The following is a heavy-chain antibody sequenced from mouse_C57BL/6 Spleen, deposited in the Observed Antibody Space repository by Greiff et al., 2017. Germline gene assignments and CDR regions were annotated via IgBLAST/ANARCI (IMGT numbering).Heavy chain of an antibody. CDR1: GFTFSSYA. CDR3: ARATTVVDAMDY. J-gene: IGHJ4*01. CDR2: ISDGGSYT. V-gene: IGHV5-4*03. D-gene: IGHD1-1*01. Sequence: DVKLVESGGGLVKPGGSLKLSCAASGFTFSSYAMSWVRQTPEKRLEWVATISDGGSYTYYPDNVKGRFTISRDNAKNNLYLQMSHLKSEDTAMYYCARATTVVDAMDYWGQGPSVTVSS.